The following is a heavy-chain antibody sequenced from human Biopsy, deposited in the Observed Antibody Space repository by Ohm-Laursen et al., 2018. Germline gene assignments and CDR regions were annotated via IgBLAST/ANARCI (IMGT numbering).Heavy chain of an antibody. V-gene: IGHV1-46*01. Sequence: ASVKVSCKASGYSFTKYYINWVRQAPGQGLEWMGIINPTGGTTSYAEKFQGRVTLTRDTSTCTVYLELNSLIYEDTALYYCARDETGSSVFGPYYYGMDVWGQGTTVTVSS. CDR2: INPTGGTT. D-gene: IGHD3-9*01. CDR1: GYSFTKYY. J-gene: IGHJ6*02. CDR3: ARDETGSSVFGPYYYGMDV.